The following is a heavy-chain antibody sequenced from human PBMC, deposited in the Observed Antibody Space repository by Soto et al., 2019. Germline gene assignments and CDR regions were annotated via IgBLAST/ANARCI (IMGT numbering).Heavy chain of an antibody. CDR1: GGSFRTYS. V-gene: IGHV1-69*12. CDR2: IIPIFGTV. D-gene: IGHD6-19*01. Sequence: QVQLLQSGAEVKKPGSSVRVSCEASGGSFRTYSISWVRQAPGQGLEWMGEIIPIFGTVNYAQKFQGRVTITADAHTTTVYMDLRSLRSGDTAVYYCAKGAVAGTPTSYYYYGMDVWGQGTTVTVSS. J-gene: IGHJ6*02. CDR3: AKGAVAGTPTSYYYYGMDV.